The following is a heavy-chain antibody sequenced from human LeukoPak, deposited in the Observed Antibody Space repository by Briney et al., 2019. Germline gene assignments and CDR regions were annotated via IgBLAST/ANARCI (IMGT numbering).Heavy chain of an antibody. CDR2: INPNRDGT. Sequence: ASVKVSCKASGYTFTDYYMHWVRQAPGQGLEWMGWINPNRDGTNYAQKFQGRVTMTRDTSTSTAYMELSRLRSDDTAVYYCAREMTTMVREDAFDIWGQGTMVTVSS. CDR3: AREMTTMVREDAFDI. J-gene: IGHJ3*02. V-gene: IGHV1-2*02. CDR1: GYTFTDYY. D-gene: IGHD3-10*01.